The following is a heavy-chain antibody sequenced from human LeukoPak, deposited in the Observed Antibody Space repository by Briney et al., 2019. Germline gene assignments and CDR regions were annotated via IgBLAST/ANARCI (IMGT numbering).Heavy chain of an antibody. D-gene: IGHD6-19*01. CDR1: GYTFTGYY. CDR3: ARLAVAGVPHDY. J-gene: IGHJ4*02. Sequence: GASVKVSCKASGYTFTGYYMHWLRQAPGQGLEWMGRINPNSGGTNYAQKFQGRVTMTRDTSISTAYMELSRLRSDDTAVYYCARLAVAGVPHDYWGQGTLVTVSS. V-gene: IGHV1-2*06. CDR2: INPNSGGT.